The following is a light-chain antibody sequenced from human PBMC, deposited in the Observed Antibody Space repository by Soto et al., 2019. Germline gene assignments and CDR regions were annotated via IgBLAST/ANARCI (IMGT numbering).Light chain of an antibody. Sequence: EIVLTKSPATLSLSPGERATLSCRASQSVSSYLAWYQQKPGQAPRLLIYHASNRATGIPARFSGSGSGTDFTLTISSLEPEDFAVYYCQQRSNYPITFGQGTRLEIK. CDR1: QSVSSY. V-gene: IGKV3-11*01. CDR3: QQRSNYPIT. CDR2: HAS. J-gene: IGKJ5*01.